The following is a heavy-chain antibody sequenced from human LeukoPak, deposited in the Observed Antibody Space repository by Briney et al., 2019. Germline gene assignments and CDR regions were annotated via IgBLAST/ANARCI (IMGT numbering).Heavy chain of an antibody. CDR2: IYHSGST. Sequence: PSETLSLTCAVSGGSISSGGYSWSWIRQPPGKGLEWIGYIYHSGSTYYNPSLKSRVTISVDRSKNQFSLKLSSVTAVDTGVYYCARGYGSGSYSFLNQFDYWGQGTLVTVSS. CDR3: ARGYGSGSYSFLNQFDY. CDR1: GGSISSGGYS. J-gene: IGHJ4*02. V-gene: IGHV4-30-2*01. D-gene: IGHD3-10*01.